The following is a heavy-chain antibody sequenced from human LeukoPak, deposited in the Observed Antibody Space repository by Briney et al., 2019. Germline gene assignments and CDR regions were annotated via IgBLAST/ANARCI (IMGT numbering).Heavy chain of an antibody. CDR3: ARDLLWLRLDDAFDI. D-gene: IGHD5-12*01. V-gene: IGHV1-69*04. J-gene: IGHJ3*02. CDR1: GGTFSSYA. Sequence: SVKVSCKASGGTFSSYAISWVRQAPGQGLEWMGRIIPILGIANYAQKFQGRVTITADKSTSTAYMELSSLRSEDTAVYYCARDLLWLRLDDAFDIWGQGTMVTVSS. CDR2: IIPILGIA.